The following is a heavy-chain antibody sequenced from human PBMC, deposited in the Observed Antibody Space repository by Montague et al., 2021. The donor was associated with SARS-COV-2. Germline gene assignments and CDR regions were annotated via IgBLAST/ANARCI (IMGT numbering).Heavy chain of an antibody. CDR2: IDHRGSS. D-gene: IGHD3-22*01. V-gene: IGHV4-34*01. Sequence: SETLSLTCAVYGESFSGFHWTWIRQPPGKGLEWIGEIDHRGSSNXNPSLKSRVTISVDTSKNQFSLRLNSVTAADTGVYYCARDHLGTTMVVVVMVGAQFYFDYWGQGRLVTVSS. CDR1: GESFSGFH. J-gene: IGHJ4*02. CDR3: ARDHLGTTMVVVVMVGAQFYFDY.